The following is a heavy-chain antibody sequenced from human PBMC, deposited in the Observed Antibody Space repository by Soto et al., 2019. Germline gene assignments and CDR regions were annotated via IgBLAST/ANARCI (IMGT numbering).Heavy chain of an antibody. J-gene: IGHJ6*03. CDR2: FDPEDGET. D-gene: IGHD5-12*01. CDR1: GYTLTELS. CDR3: ETGGSVLVATITSGYYYYYMDV. Sequence: ASVKVSCKVSGYTLTELSMHWVRQAPGKGLEWMGGFDPEDGETIYAQKFQGRVTMTEDTSTDTAYMELSSLRSEDTAVYYCETGGSVLVATITSGYYYYYMDVWGKGTTVTVSS. V-gene: IGHV1-24*01.